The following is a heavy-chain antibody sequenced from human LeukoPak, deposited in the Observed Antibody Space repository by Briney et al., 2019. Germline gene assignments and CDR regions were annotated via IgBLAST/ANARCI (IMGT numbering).Heavy chain of an antibody. CDR1: GFTFSSYA. CDR3: AKDPSLLLWFGEYEN. D-gene: IGHD3-10*01. J-gene: IGHJ4*02. CDR2: INGSGGST. Sequence: GGSLRLSCAASGFTFSSYAMSWVRQAPGKGLEWVSAINGSGGSTYYADSVKGRFTISRDNSKNTLYLQMNSLRAEDTAVYYCAKDPSLLLWFGEYENWGQGTLVTVSS. V-gene: IGHV3-23*01.